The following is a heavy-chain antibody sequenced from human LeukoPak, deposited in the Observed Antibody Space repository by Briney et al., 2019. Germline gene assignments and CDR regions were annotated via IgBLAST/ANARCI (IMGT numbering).Heavy chain of an antibody. CDR2: INPNSGGT. CDR1: GYTFTGYY. D-gene: IGHD3-22*01. V-gene: IGHV1-2*02. Sequence: ASVKVSCKASGYTFTGYYMHWVRQAPGQGLEWMGWINPNSGGTNYAQKFQGRVTMTRDTSISTAYMELRRLRSDDTAVYYCARDHGSSGYYDYWGQGTLVTVSS. J-gene: IGHJ4*02. CDR3: ARDHGSSGYYDY.